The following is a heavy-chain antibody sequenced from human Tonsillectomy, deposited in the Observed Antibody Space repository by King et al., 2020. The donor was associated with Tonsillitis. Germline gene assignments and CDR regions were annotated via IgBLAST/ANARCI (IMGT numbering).Heavy chain of an antibody. CDR1: GGSISSYY. CDR2: IYYTGST. V-gene: IGHV4-59*08. Sequence: VQLQESGPGLVKPSETLSLTCTVSGGSISSYYWSWIRQPPGKGLEWIGYIYYTGSTDYNPSLKSRVTMSGDTSKNHFSLRLSSVTAADTAVYYCARPYSSSFWYFDLWGRGTLVTVSS. CDR3: ARPYSSSFWYFDL. D-gene: IGHD6-6*01. J-gene: IGHJ2*01.